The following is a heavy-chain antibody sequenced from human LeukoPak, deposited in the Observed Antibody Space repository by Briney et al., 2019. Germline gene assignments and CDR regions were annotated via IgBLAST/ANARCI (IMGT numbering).Heavy chain of an antibody. CDR3: AKGLRMITFGGVIVDY. D-gene: IGHD3-16*02. Sequence: GGSLRLSCAASGFTFTTYWMSWVRQAPGKGLEWVSAISGSGSSIYYADSVKGRFTISRDNSKNTLYLQMNSLRAEDTAVYYCAKGLRMITFGGVIVDYWGQGTLVTVSS. V-gene: IGHV3-23*01. J-gene: IGHJ4*02. CDR1: GFTFTTYW. CDR2: ISGSGSSI.